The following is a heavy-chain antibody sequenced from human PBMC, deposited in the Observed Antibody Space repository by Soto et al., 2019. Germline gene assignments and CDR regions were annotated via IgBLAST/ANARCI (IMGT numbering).Heavy chain of an antibody. D-gene: IGHD3-16*01. Sequence: QVQLQESGPGLVKPSQTLSLTCTVSGGSISSGGYYWSWIRQHPGKGLEWIGYIYYSGSTYYNPSLNSRVTISGDTSKNQFSLKLSSVTAADTAVYYCARDRTPARPWGAFDIGRQGTMVTV. CDR3: ARDRTPARPWGAFDI. V-gene: IGHV4-31*03. CDR2: IYYSGST. J-gene: IGHJ3*02. CDR1: GGSISSGGYY.